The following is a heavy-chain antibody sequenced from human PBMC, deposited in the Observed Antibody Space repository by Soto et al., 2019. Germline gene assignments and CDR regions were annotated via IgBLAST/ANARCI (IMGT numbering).Heavy chain of an antibody. CDR3: ARQNYYGSGSYYSPPYYMDV. CDR2: IIPILGIA. V-gene: IGHV1-69*02. Sequence: ASVKVSCKASGGTFSSYTISWVRQAPGQGLEWMGRIIPILGIANYAQKFQGRVTITADKSTSTAYMELSSLRSEDTAVYYCARQNYYGSGSYYSPPYYMDVWGKGTTVTVSS. J-gene: IGHJ6*03. D-gene: IGHD3-10*01. CDR1: GGTFSSYT.